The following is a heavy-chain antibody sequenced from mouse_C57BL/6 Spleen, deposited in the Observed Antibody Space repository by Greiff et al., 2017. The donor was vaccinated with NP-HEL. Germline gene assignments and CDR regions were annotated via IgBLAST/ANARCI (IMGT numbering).Heavy chain of an antibody. J-gene: IGHJ2*01. CDR1: GYTFTSYW. CDR2: LHPSDSDT. Sequence: VQLQQPGAELVKPGASVKVSCKASGYTFTSYWMHWVKQRPGQGLEWIGRLHPSDSDTNYNQKFKGKATLTVDKSSSTAYMPLSSLTSADYAVYYCAIEGLGQYYFDYWGQGTTLTVAS. CDR3: AIEGLGQYYFDY. V-gene: IGHV1-74*01. D-gene: IGHD3-3*01.